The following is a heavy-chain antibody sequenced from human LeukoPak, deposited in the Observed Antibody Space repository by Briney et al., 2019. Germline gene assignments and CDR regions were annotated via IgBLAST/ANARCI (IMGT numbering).Heavy chain of an antibody. D-gene: IGHD3-10*01. Sequence: SQTLSLTCTVSGGSISSGGYYWSWIRQHPGKGLEWIGYIYYSGSTNYNPSLKSRVTISVDTSKNQFSLKLSSVTAADTAVYYCARERYHGSGSYSYGMDVWGQGTTVTVSS. CDR2: IYYSGST. CDR1: GGSISSGGYY. V-gene: IGHV4-31*03. J-gene: IGHJ6*02. CDR3: ARERYHGSGSYSYGMDV.